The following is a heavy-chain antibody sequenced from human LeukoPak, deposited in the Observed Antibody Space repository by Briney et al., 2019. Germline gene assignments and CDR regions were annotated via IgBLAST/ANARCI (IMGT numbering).Heavy chain of an antibody. CDR2: IRYDGSNK. J-gene: IGHJ4*02. CDR3: AKDRGSMTKDFDY. V-gene: IGHV3-30*02. Sequence: GGSLRLSCAASGFIFSSYGMHWVRQAPGKGLEWVAFIRYDGSNKYYADSVKGRFTISRDNSKNTLDLQMNSLRGEDTAVYYCAKDRGSMTKDFDYWGQGTLVTVSP. D-gene: IGHD2/OR15-2a*01. CDR1: GFIFSSYG.